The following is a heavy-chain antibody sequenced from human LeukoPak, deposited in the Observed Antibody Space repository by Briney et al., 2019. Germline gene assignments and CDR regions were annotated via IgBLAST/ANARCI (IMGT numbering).Heavy chain of an antibody. J-gene: IGHJ4*02. CDR1: GFTFSSYW. Sequence: PGGSLRLSCAASGFTFSSYWMTWFRQAPGKGLEWIGNIYYSGSTYYNPSLKSRVTISVDTSKNQFSLNLNSVTAADTAVYFCARDEGSAYPFDYWGQGTLVTVSS. V-gene: IGHV4-39*07. CDR3: ARDEGSAYPFDY. D-gene: IGHD3-22*01. CDR2: IYYSGST.